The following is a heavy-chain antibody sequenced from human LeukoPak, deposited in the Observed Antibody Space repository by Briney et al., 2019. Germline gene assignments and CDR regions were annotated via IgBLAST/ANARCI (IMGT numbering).Heavy chain of an antibody. CDR2: ISSSSSTI. V-gene: IGHV3-48*01. CDR3: ARDQGYCSGGSCYSLGYYGMDV. Sequence: TGGSLRLSCAASGFTFSSYWMNWVRQAPGKGLEWVSYISSSSSTIYYADSVKGRFTISRDNAKNSLYLQMNSLRAEDTAVYYCARDQGYCSGGSCYSLGYYGMDVWGQGTTVTVSS. CDR1: GFTFSSYW. D-gene: IGHD2-15*01. J-gene: IGHJ6*02.